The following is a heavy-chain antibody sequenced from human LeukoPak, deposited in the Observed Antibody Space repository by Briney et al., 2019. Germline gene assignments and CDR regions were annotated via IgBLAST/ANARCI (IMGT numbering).Heavy chain of an antibody. D-gene: IGHD2-15*01. CDR2: ITWNGGST. Sequence: WPGGSLRLSCAASGFTFDDYGMSWVRQAPGKGLEWVSGITWNGGSTGYADSVKGRFTISRDNAKNSLYLQMNSLRAEDTALYYCAREMRRYCSGGSCYIFDYWGQGTLVTVSS. CDR1: GFTFDDYG. J-gene: IGHJ4*02. CDR3: AREMRRYCSGGSCYIFDY. V-gene: IGHV3-20*04.